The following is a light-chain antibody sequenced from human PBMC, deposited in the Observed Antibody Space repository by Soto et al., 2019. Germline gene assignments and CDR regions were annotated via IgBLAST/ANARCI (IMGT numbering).Light chain of an antibody. CDR2: AAS. CDR1: QNSGTY. Sequence: DIQMTQSPSSLSASVGDTVTITCRASQNSGTYLNWYQHKTGKAPKLLIYAASSLQSGVPSRFSGSGSGTDFSLTISSLQPEDFATYYCQRSDSTWTFGQGTKVDIK. CDR3: QRSDSTWT. V-gene: IGKV1-39*01. J-gene: IGKJ1*01.